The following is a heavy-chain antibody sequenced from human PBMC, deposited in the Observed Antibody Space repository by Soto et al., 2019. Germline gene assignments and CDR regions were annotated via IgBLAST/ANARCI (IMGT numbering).Heavy chain of an antibody. Sequence: ASVKVSCKASGYTFTRSGISWVRQAPGQGLEWMGGIMPVFSTPDYAQKFQGRVTITADESTGTAYMELSSLRSEDTAVYYCARDKDRQQLGGNYYYIMDVWGQGTTVTVSS. V-gene: IGHV1-69*13. D-gene: IGHD3-3*02. J-gene: IGHJ6*01. CDR1: GYTFTRSG. CDR2: IMPVFSTP. CDR3: ARDKDRQQLGGNYYYIMDV.